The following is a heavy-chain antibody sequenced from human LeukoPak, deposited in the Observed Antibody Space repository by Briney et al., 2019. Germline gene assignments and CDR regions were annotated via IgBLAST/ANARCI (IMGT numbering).Heavy chain of an antibody. CDR2: IYYSGST. V-gene: IGHV4-59*01. CDR3: ARLDCTNGVCPFDY. CDR1: GGSISSYY. J-gene: IGHJ4*02. D-gene: IGHD2-8*01. Sequence: PSETLSLTCTVSGGSISSYYWSWIRQPPGKGLEWIGYIYYSGSTNYNPSLKSRVTISVDTSKNQFSLKLSSVTAADTAVYYCARLDCTNGVCPFDYWGQGTLVTVSS.